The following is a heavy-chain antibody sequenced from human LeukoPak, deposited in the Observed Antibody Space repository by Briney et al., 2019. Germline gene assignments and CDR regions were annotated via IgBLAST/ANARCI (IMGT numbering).Heavy chain of an antibody. D-gene: IGHD3-22*01. CDR3: ARVFHDSSGYPLDY. V-gene: IGHV4-59*13. Sequence: PSETLSLTCTVSGDSMSSYYWSWIRQPPGKGLEWIGYTYYSGNTNYNPSLKSRVTISVDTSKNQFSLKVSSVTAADTAVYYCARVFHDSSGYPLDYWGQGTLVTVSS. CDR2: TYYSGNT. CDR1: GDSMSSYY. J-gene: IGHJ4*02.